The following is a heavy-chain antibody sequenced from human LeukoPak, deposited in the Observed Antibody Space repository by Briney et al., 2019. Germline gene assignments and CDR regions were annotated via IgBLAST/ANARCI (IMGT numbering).Heavy chain of an antibody. D-gene: IGHD1-1*01. V-gene: IGHV4-4*09. Sequence: SETLSLTCTVSGGSISSYYWSWIRQPPGKGLEWIGYIYTSGSTNYNPSLKSRVTISVDTSKNQFSLKLSSVTAADTAAYYCASSLRTHYYYYMDVWGKGTTVTVSS. CDR2: IYTSGST. CDR3: ASSLRTHYYYYMDV. J-gene: IGHJ6*03. CDR1: GGSISSYY.